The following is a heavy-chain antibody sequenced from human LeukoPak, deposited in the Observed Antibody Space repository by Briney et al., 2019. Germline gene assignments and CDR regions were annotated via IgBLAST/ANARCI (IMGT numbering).Heavy chain of an antibody. Sequence: PGRSLRLSCAASGFTFSSYGMHWVRQAPGKGLEWVAVIWYEGSNKYYADSVKGRFTISRDNSKNTLYLQMNSLRAEDTAVYYCARDFVEMATIEYYYGMDVWGQGTTVTVSS. CDR1: GFTFSSYG. CDR3: ARDFVEMATIEYYYGMDV. J-gene: IGHJ6*02. D-gene: IGHD5-24*01. V-gene: IGHV3-33*01. CDR2: IWYEGSNK.